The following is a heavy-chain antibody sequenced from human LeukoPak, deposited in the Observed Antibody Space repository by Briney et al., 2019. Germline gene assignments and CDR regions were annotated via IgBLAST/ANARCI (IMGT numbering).Heavy chain of an antibody. CDR2: IDGVGTGA. CDR3: TRGFTEGSQQFDY. J-gene: IGHJ4*01. Sequence: GPTLRLSCAASVFTFNYNAMSCVPRAPGKGLQCVSTIDGVGTGAYYAASVKGRFTISRDNSKNTLYLQMCSLRAEDTAIYYCTRGFTEGSQQFDYWG. V-gene: IGHV3-23*01. CDR1: VFTFNYNA. D-gene: IGHD1-26*01.